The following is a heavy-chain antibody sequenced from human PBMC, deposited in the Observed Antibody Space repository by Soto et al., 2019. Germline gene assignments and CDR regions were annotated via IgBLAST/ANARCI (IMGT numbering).Heavy chain of an antibody. Sequence: SETLSLTCAVSGGSISSGGYSWSWIRQPPGKGLEWIGYINHSGSTYYNPSLKSRVTISVDRSKNQFSLKLSSVTAADTAVYYCARDLSVGVGWFDPWGQGTLVTVSS. V-gene: IGHV4-30-2*01. CDR2: INHSGST. CDR3: ARDLSVGVGWFDP. CDR1: GGSISSGGYS. J-gene: IGHJ5*02. D-gene: IGHD2-15*01.